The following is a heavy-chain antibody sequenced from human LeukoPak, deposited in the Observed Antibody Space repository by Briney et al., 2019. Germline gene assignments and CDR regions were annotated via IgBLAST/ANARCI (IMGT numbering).Heavy chain of an antibody. CDR3: ARDGDIAAAGNWFDP. D-gene: IGHD6-13*01. CDR1: GYTFTSYG. CDR2: INPNSGGT. J-gene: IGHJ5*02. V-gene: IGHV1-2*02. Sequence: ASVKVSCKASGYTFTSYGISWVRQAPGQGLEWMGWINPNSGGTNYAQKFQGRVTMTRDTSISTAYMELSRLRSDDTAVYYCARDGDIAAAGNWFDPWGQGTLVSVSS.